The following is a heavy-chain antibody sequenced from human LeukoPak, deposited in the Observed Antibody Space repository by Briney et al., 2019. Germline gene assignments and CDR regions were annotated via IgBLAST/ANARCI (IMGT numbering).Heavy chain of an antibody. CDR2: LIPTATGT. Sequence: ASVTVSFKSSVYTFINYYMHWVRQAPGQGREWMGLLIPTATGTNYAQKFRGRVPLTRDTSTTTVYMELSSLRSEDSAVYYCAREESGGYFDYWGQGTLVTVSS. J-gene: IGHJ4*02. V-gene: IGHV1-46*01. D-gene: IGHD2-8*02. CDR1: VYTFINYY. CDR3: AREESGGYFDY.